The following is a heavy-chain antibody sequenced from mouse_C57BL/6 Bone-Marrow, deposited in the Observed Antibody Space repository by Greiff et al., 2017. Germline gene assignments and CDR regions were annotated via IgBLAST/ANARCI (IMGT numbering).Heavy chain of an antibody. CDR2: IDPSASYT. CDR3: ARDPITRDY. CDR1: GYTFTSYW. D-gene: IGHD1-2*01. Sequence: QVQLQQPGAELVMPGASVKLSCKASGYTFTSYWMHWVKQRPGQGLEWIGEIDPSASYTNYNQKFKGKSTLTVDKSSSTAYMQLSSLTSEDSAVYYCARDPITRDYWGQGTTLTVSS. V-gene: IGHV1-69*01. J-gene: IGHJ2*01.